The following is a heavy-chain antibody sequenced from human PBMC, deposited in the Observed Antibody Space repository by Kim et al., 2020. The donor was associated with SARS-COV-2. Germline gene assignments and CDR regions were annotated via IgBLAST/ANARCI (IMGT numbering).Heavy chain of an antibody. CDR2: IYYSGST. Sequence: SETLSLTCTVSGGSISSGGYYWSWIRQHPGKGLEWIGYIYYSGSTYYNPSLKSRVTISVDTSKNQFSLKLSSVTAADTAVYYCARGHYDISEAFDDWGQGTLVTVST. CDR1: GGSISSGGYY. V-gene: IGHV4-31*03. CDR3: ARGHYDISEAFDD. J-gene: IGHJ4*02. D-gene: IGHD3-9*01.